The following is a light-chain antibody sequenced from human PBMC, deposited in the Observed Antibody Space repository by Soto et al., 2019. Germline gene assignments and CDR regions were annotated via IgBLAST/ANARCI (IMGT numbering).Light chain of an antibody. CDR3: QQYGRSVT. J-gene: IGKJ5*01. CDR1: QRVSSN. Sequence: EIVMTQSPATLSVSPGERATLSCRASQRVSSNLAWYQQKPGQAPRLLIYGASNRATGIPDRFSGSGSGTDFTLTISRLEPEDFAVYYCQQYGRSVTFGQGTRLEIK. V-gene: IGKV3-20*01. CDR2: GAS.